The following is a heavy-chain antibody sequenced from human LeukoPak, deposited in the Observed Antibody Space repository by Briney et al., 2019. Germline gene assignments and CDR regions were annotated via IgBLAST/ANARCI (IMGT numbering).Heavy chain of an antibody. CDR3: ARDRGYYDSSGPLYYFDY. CDR2: IYHSGST. V-gene: IGHV4-39*02. D-gene: IGHD3-22*01. J-gene: IGHJ4*02. Sequence: SETLSLTCTVSGGSNTSSSYYWGWIRQPPGKGLEWIGTIYHSGSTYYNPSLKSRVTISVDTSKNQFSLKLSSVTAADTAVYYCARDRGYYDSSGPLYYFDYWGQGTLVTVSS. CDR1: GGSNTSSSYY.